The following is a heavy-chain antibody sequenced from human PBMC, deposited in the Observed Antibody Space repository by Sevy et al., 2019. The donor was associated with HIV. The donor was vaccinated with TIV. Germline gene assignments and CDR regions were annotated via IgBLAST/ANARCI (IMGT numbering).Heavy chain of an antibody. Sequence: SETLSLTCTVSGSSVSSGSYYWSWIRQPPGKGLEWIGYIYYSGSTNYNPSLKSRVTISVDTSKNQYSLRLSSVTAADTAVYYCARDSDIVVVPAAAIYYYGMDVWGQGTTVTVSS. V-gene: IGHV4-61*01. D-gene: IGHD2-2*01. CDR2: IYYSGST. CDR1: GSSVSSGSYY. CDR3: ARDSDIVVVPAAAIYYYGMDV. J-gene: IGHJ6*02.